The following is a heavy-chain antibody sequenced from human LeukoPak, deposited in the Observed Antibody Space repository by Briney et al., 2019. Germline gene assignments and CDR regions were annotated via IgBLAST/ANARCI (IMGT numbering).Heavy chain of an antibody. CDR2: IKRKSDGGTT. D-gene: IGHD3/OR15-3a*01. CDR3: ATSWGSALDF. V-gene: IGHV3-15*01. Sequence: GGSLRLSCAASGFTFSNAWMSWVRQAPGKGLEWVGRIKRKSDGGTTDYAAPVKGRFTISRDDSKNTVYLEMNSLKTEDTGVYYCATSWGSALDFWGRGTLVTVSS. CDR1: GFTFSNAW. J-gene: IGHJ2*01.